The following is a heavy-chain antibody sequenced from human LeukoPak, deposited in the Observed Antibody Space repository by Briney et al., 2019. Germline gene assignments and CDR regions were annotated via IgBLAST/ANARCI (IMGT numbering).Heavy chain of an antibody. CDR2: INPSGGST. CDR1: GYTFTSYD. V-gene: IGHV1-46*01. Sequence: ASVKVSCKASGYTFTSYDINWVRQATGQGLEWMGIINPSGGSTSYAQKFQGRVTMTRDTSTSTVYMELSSLRSDDTAVYYCARAVVGATRGIDYWGQGTLVTVSS. J-gene: IGHJ4*02. D-gene: IGHD1-26*01. CDR3: ARAVVGATRGIDY.